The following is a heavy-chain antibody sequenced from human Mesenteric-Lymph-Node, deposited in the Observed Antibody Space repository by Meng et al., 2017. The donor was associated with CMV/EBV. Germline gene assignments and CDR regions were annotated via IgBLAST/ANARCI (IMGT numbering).Heavy chain of an antibody. Sequence: GGSLRLSCAASGFTFINYAMSWVRQAPGKGLEWVSVIYSGDIKTYYADSVKGRFTISRDHSKNTLYLQMNSLRAEDTAVYYCARDRSGSYSVPGAFDIWGQGTMVTVSS. D-gene: IGHD1-26*01. CDR1: GFTFINYA. V-gene: IGHV3-23*03. J-gene: IGHJ3*02. CDR3: ARDRSGSYSVPGAFDI. CDR2: IYSGDIKT.